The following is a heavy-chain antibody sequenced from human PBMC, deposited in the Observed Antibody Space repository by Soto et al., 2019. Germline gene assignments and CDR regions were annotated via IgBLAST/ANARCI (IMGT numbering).Heavy chain of an antibody. D-gene: IGHD2-21*02. CDR3: ARGQIYCGGDCYLFDY. J-gene: IGHJ4*02. CDR1: GGSISSYY. CDR2: IYTSGST. V-gene: IGHV4-4*07. Sequence: SETLSLTCTVSGGSISSYYRGWIRQPAGKGLEWIGRIYTSGSTNYNPSLKSRVTMSVDTSKNQFSLKLSSVTAADTAVYYCARGQIYCGGDCYLFDYWGQGTLVTVSS.